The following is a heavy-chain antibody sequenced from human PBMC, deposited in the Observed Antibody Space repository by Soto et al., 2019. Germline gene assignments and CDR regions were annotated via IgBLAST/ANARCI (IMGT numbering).Heavy chain of an antibody. Sequence: GGSLRLSCAASGFTFSSYDMHWVRQATGKGLEWVSAIGTAGDTYYPGSVKGRFTISRENAKNSLYLQMNSLRAEDTAVYYCARAVAGTSWFDPWGQGTLVTVSS. D-gene: IGHD6-19*01. CDR1: GFTFSSYD. J-gene: IGHJ5*02. V-gene: IGHV3-13*01. CDR3: ARAVAGTSWFDP. CDR2: IGTAGDT.